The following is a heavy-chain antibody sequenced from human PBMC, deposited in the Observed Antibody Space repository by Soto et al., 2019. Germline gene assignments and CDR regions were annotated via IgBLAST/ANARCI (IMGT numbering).Heavy chain of an antibody. CDR2: INHSGST. J-gene: IGHJ6*02. Sequence: SETLSLTCAVYGGSFSGYYWSWIRQPPGKGLEWIGEINHSGSTNYNPSLKGRVTISVDTSKNQFSLKLSSVTAADTAVYYCARGRIQLWLSVYYGMDVWGQGTTVTVSS. V-gene: IGHV4-34*01. CDR1: GGSFSGYY. CDR3: ARGRIQLWLSVYYGMDV. D-gene: IGHD5-18*01.